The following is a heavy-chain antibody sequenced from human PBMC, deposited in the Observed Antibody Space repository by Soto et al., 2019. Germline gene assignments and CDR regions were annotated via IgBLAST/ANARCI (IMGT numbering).Heavy chain of an antibody. D-gene: IGHD4-4*01. CDR1: GGSISSYY. CDR2: IYYSGST. V-gene: IGHV4-59*01. J-gene: IGHJ6*03. CDR3: ASSNKGYYYYMDV. Sequence: PSETLSLTCTVSGGSISSYYWSWIRQPPGKGLEWIGYIYYSGSTNYNPSLKSRVTISVDTSKNQFSLKLSSVTAADTAVYYCASSNKGYYYYMDVWGKGTTVTVSS.